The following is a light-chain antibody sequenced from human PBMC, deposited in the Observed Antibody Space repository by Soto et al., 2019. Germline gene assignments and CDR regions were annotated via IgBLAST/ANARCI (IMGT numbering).Light chain of an antibody. V-gene: IGKV3-15*01. J-gene: IGKJ1*01. Sequence: IVMTQSPATLSVSPWERATLSCRASQSVSSNLAWYQQKPGQAPRLLIYGASTRAIDIPARFSGSGSGTDFTLTISRLEPEDFAVYYCQQYGSLSWTFGQGTKVDIK. CDR2: GAS. CDR3: QQYGSLSWT. CDR1: QSVSSN.